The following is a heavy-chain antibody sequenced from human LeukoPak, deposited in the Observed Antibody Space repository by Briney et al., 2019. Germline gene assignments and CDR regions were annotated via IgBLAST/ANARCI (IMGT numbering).Heavy chain of an antibody. CDR2: INPSGGST. J-gene: IGHJ4*02. V-gene: IGHV1-46*01. D-gene: IGHD6-19*01. Sequence: ASVKVSCKASGYTFTSYYMHWVRQAPGQGLEWMGIINPSGGSTSYAQKFQGRVTMTRDMSTSTVYMELSSLRSEDTAVYYCARVRKQWLVKPHYYFDYWGQGTLVTVSS. CDR1: GYTFTSYY. CDR3: ARVRKQWLVKPHYYFDY.